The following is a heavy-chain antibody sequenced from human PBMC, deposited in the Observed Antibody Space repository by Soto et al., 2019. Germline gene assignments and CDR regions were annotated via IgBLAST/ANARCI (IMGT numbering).Heavy chain of an antibody. CDR3: AREKPAAAGGGHWFDP. CDR1: GGSISSGDYY. CDR2: IYYSGST. Sequence: QVQLQESGPGLVKPSQTLSLTCTVSGGSISSGDYYWSWIRQPPGKGLEWIGYIYYSGSTYYNPSLKSRVTISVDTSKIQFSLKLSSVTAADTAVYYCAREKPAAAGGGHWFDPWGQGTLVTVSS. D-gene: IGHD6-13*01. V-gene: IGHV4-30-4*01. J-gene: IGHJ5*02.